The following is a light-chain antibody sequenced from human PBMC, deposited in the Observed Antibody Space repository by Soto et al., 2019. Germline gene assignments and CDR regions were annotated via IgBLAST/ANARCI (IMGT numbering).Light chain of an antibody. CDR3: LQYNNWPLFT. V-gene: IGKV3-15*01. J-gene: IGKJ3*01. Sequence: EIVMTQSPATLSVSPGERATLSCRASQSVSSNLAWYQQKPGQAPRLLIYGASTRATGIPARFSGSGSGTEFTLTISSLQSEYFAVYYCLQYNNWPLFTFGPGTKVDIK. CDR2: GAS. CDR1: QSVSSN.